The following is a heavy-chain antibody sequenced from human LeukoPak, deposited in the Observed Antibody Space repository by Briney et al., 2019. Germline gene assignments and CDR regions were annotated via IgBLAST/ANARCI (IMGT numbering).Heavy chain of an antibody. D-gene: IGHD2/OR15-2a*01. V-gene: IGHV4-34*01. CDR3: ARSELGWFDP. CDR2: INHSGST. CDR1: GGSFSGYY. Sequence: SETLSFTCAVYGGSFSGYYWSWIRQPPGKGLEWIGEINHSGSTNYNPSLKSRVTISVDTSKNQFSLKLSSVTAADTAVYYCARSELGWFDPWGQGTLVTVSS. J-gene: IGHJ5*02.